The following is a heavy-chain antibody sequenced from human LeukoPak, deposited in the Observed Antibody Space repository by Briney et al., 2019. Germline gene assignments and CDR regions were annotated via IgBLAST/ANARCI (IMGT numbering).Heavy chain of an antibody. CDR2: IFPIFGIA. D-gene: IGHD5-24*01. V-gene: IGHV1-69*04. CDR3: ARVAMATMSGYYYYGMDV. Sequence: SVTVSCKASGGTFSSYAISWVRQAPGQGLEWMGRIFPIFGIANYAQKFQGRVTITADKSTSTAYMELSSLRSEDTAVYYCARVAMATMSGYYYYGMDVWGQGTTVTVSS. J-gene: IGHJ6*02. CDR1: GGTFSSYA.